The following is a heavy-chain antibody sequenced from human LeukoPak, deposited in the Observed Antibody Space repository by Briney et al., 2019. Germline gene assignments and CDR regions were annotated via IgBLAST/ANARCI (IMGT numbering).Heavy chain of an antibody. Sequence: GGSLRLSCAASGFTFSSYGMHWVRQAPGKGLEWVAVISYDGSNKYYADSVKGRLSISRDNSKNTLYLQMNSLRTEDTAVYYCAKDSYMDVWGKGTTVTVSS. J-gene: IGHJ6*03. V-gene: IGHV3-30*18. CDR3: AKDSYMDV. CDR1: GFTFSSYG. CDR2: ISYDGSNK.